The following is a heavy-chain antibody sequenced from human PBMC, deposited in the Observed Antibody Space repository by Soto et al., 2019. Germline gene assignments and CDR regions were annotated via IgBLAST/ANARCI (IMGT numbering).Heavy chain of an antibody. J-gene: IGHJ4*02. V-gene: IGHV4-31*03. CDR1: GGSISSGGYY. CDR2: IYYSGST. CDR3: ARDPGYSYGPVSYFDY. Sequence: QVQLQESGPGLVKPSQTLSLTCTVSGGSISSGGYYWSWIRQHPGKGLEWIGYIYYSGSTYYNPSLKSRVTISVDTSKNQCSPKLSSVTAADTAVYYCARDPGYSYGPVSYFDYWGQGTLVTVSS. D-gene: IGHD5-18*01.